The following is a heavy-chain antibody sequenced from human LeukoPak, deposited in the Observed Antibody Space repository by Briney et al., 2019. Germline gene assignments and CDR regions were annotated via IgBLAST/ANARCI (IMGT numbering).Heavy chain of an antibody. Sequence: SETLSLTCTVSGGSISSYYWSWIRQPPGNGLEWIGYIYYRGSTNYNPSLKSRVTISVDTSKNQFSLKLSSVTAADTAVYYCARDDSSGPYPTGMDVWGQGTTVTVSS. CDR2: IYYRGST. V-gene: IGHV4-59*01. CDR3: ARDDSSGPYPTGMDV. CDR1: GGSISSYY. D-gene: IGHD3-22*01. J-gene: IGHJ6*02.